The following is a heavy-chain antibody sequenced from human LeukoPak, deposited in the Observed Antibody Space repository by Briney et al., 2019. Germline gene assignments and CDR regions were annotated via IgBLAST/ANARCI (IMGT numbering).Heavy chain of an antibody. D-gene: IGHD6-19*01. CDR2: IYNSGNT. Sequence: SETLSLTCTVSGGSGSSYFWSWVWQSPEKGLEWIGYIYNSGNTNYNPSLKSRVTISRDMSRNQFSLKVRSVTPADTAVYYCARVSGSGWYYFDHWGQGALVTVSS. J-gene: IGHJ4*02. CDR3: ARVSGSGWYYFDH. CDR1: GGSGSSYF. V-gene: IGHV4-59*02.